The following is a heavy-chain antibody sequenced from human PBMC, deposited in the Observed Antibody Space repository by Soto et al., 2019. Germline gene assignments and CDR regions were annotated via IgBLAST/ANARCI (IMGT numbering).Heavy chain of an antibody. CDR3: TREGASTSSFDY. CDR1: GYTFTSYY. CDR2: INPSGGST. Sequence: ASVKVSCKASGYTFTSYYMHWVRQAPGQGLEWMGIINPSGGSTTYARKFQGRVTMTRDMSTSTVYMELSSLRSEDTAIYYCTREGASTSSFDYWGQGTLVTVSS. V-gene: IGHV1-46*01. J-gene: IGHJ4*02. D-gene: IGHD6-6*01.